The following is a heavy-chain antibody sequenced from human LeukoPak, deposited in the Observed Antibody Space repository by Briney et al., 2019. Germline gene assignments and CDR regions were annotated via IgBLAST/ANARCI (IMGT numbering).Heavy chain of an antibody. Sequence: TSETPSLTCAVHGGSFSGYYWSWIRHPPGKGLEWSGEINHSGITNYNPSLKSRVTISVDTSKNQFSLKLSSVTAADTAGYYCARVPYGSGWYRDFDCWGQGTLVTVSS. CDR2: INHSGIT. V-gene: IGHV4-34*01. D-gene: IGHD6-19*01. CDR3: ARVPYGSGWYRDFDC. CDR1: GGSFSGYY. J-gene: IGHJ4*02.